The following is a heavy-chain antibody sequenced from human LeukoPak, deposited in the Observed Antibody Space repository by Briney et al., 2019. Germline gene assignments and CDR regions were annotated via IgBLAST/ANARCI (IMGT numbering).Heavy chain of an antibody. CDR3: AKSGIAMTTRYFDY. CDR2: ISASGASA. Sequence: GGSLRLSCAASGFTFSSYGMSWVRQAPGKGLEWVSVISASGASAYYADSVKGRFTISRDNSKNTLYLQMNSPRAEDTAVYYCAKSGIAMTTRYFDYWGQGTLVTVSS. CDR1: GFTFSSYG. D-gene: IGHD6-13*01. J-gene: IGHJ4*02. V-gene: IGHV3-23*01.